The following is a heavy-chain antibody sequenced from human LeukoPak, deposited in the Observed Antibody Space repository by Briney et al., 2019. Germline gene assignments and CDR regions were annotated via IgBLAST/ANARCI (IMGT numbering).Heavy chain of an antibody. CDR2: INPNSGGT. D-gene: IGHD4-17*01. CDR1: GYTFTGYY. CDR3: ARRVTTFFGDLGGFDY. V-gene: IGHV1-2*02. J-gene: IGHJ4*02. Sequence: ASVKVSCKASGYTFTGYYMHWVRQAPGQGLEWMGWINPNSGGTNYAQKFQGRVTMTRDTSISTAYMELSRLRSDDTAVYYCARRVTTFFGDLGGFDYWGQGTLVTVSS.